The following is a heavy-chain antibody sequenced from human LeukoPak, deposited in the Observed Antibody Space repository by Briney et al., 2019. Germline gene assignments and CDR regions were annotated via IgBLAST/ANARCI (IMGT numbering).Heavy chain of an antibody. J-gene: IGHJ3*02. CDR3: ARELLAYCGGDCYPIAFDI. CDR1: GFTFSSYG. CDR2: IWYDGSNK. D-gene: IGHD2-21*02. Sequence: GGSLRLSCAASGFTFSSYGMHWVRRAPGKGLEWVAVIWYDGSNKYYADSVKGRFTISRDNSKNTLYLQMNSLRAEDTAVYYCARELLAYCGGDCYPIAFDIWGQGTMVTVSS. V-gene: IGHV3-33*01.